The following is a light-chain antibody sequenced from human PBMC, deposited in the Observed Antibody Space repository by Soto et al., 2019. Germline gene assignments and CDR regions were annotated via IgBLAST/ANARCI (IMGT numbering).Light chain of an antibody. CDR2: AAS. CDR3: QQLLSYPIT. Sequence: DIQLTQSPSFLCASVGDRLTITCRASHGISSYLAWYQQKPGKAPKLLIYAASTLQSGVPLRFSGSGSGTSFTLTLSSLQPEDFATYYCQQLLSYPITFGQGTRLEI. V-gene: IGKV1-9*01. J-gene: IGKJ5*01. CDR1: HGISSY.